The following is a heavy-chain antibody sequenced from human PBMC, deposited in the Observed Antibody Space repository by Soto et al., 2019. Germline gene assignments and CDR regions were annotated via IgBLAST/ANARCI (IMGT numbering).Heavy chain of an antibody. V-gene: IGHV3-7*01. J-gene: IGHJ5*02. Sequence: EVQLVESGGGVVQPGGSLRLTCTASGFTFTSSWMAWVRQAPGKGLEWVGNIKQDGSEVYYLDSVRGRFTISRDSAWKSLYLQVSSLRVEDTAVYYCAGIQNNWFDPWGQGTLVAVSS. CDR1: GFTFTSSW. CDR3: AGIQNNWFDP. CDR2: IKQDGSEV.